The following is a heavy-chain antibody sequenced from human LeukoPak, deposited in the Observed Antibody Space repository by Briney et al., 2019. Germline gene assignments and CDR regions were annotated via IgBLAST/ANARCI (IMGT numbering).Heavy chain of an antibody. V-gene: IGHV1-2*02. D-gene: IGHD3-22*01. J-gene: IGHJ4*02. CDR3: ARVVGSSGHSL. CDR2: INPNSGGT. Sequence: GASVKVSCKASGYTFTGYYMHWVRQAPGQGLEWMGWINPNSGGTNYAQKFQGRVTMTRDTSISTAYMELSRLRSDDTVGYYCARVVGSSGHSLWGQGTLVSVSS. CDR1: GYTFTGYY.